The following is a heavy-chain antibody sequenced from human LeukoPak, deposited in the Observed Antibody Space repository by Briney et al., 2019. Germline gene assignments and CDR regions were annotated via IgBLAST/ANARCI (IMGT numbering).Heavy chain of an antibody. CDR3: AKGIYSGITMIVVVIDGFAFDI. Sequence: GGSLRLSCAASGFTFSDYVMTWVRQAPGRGLEWVSSISGSGDKTYYADSVKGRFTISRDNSKNTLYLQMDSLRAEDTAVYYCAKGIYSGITMIVVVIDGFAFDIWGQGTMVTVSS. V-gene: IGHV3-23*01. CDR2: ISGSGDKT. CDR1: GFTFSDYV. D-gene: IGHD3-22*01. J-gene: IGHJ3*02.